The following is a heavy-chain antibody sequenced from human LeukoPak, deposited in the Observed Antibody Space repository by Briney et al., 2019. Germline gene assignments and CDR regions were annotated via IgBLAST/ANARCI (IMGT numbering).Heavy chain of an antibody. CDR1: GYTFTGYY. CDR3: ARDDNYCTNGVCSDY. CDR2: INPNSGGT. J-gene: IGHJ4*02. D-gene: IGHD2-8*01. Sequence: ASVKVSCKASGYTFTGYYMHWVRQAPGQGLEWMGWINPNSGGTNYAQKFQGRVTITADKSTSTAYMELSSLRSEDTAVYYCARDDNYCTNGVCSDYWGQGTLVTVSS. V-gene: IGHV1-2*02.